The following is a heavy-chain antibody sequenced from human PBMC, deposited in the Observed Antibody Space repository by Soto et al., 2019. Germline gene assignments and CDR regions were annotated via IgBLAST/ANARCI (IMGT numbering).Heavy chain of an antibody. J-gene: IGHJ4*02. CDR2: IYHSGST. D-gene: IGHD4-17*01. CDR1: GGSISSGGYY. CDR3: ARAMTTVTTIDY. V-gene: IGHV4-30-2*01. Sequence: PSETLSLTCTVSGGSISSGGYYWSWIRQHPGKGLECIGYIYHSGSTYYNPSLMIRVTISLDRSKNQFSLKLSSVTAADTAVYYCARAMTTVTTIDYWGQGTLVTVSS.